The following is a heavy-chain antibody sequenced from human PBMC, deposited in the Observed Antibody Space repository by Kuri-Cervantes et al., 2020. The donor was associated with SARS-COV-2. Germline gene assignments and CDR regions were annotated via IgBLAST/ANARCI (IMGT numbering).Heavy chain of an antibody. Sequence: SETLSPTCAVYVGSFSSYYWSWIRQPPVKGLEWIGEINHSGSTNYNPSLKSRVTVSVDTSKNQFSLKLSSVTAADTAVYYCARQVYDFWSGYSEKGHNWFDPWGQGTLVTVSS. J-gene: IGHJ5*02. V-gene: IGHV4-34*01. CDR1: VGSFSSYY. CDR3: ARQVYDFWSGYSEKGHNWFDP. CDR2: INHSGST. D-gene: IGHD3-3*01.